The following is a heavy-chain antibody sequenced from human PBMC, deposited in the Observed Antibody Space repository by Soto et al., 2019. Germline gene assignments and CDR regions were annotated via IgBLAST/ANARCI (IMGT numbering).Heavy chain of an antibody. CDR1: GFKLSGYD. Sequence: GSLRLSGSASGFKLSGYDMSWVRQAPGKELGWGSRIRCSGGNKQYVDSVKGRFTISRDNAKNTLYLEMNSLRAEDTAVYYCARGLVVNWFDPWGQGTLVTVSS. D-gene: IGHD2-2*01. CDR3: ARGLVVNWFDP. CDR2: IRCSGGNK. V-gene: IGHV3-23*01. J-gene: IGHJ5*02.